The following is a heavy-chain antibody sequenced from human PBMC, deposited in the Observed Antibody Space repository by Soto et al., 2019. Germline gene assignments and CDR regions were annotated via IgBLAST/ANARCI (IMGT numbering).Heavy chain of an antibody. CDR3: ARDRVYCSGGSCYPGNAFDI. D-gene: IGHD2-15*01. J-gene: IGHJ3*02. CDR1: GGTFSSYA. Sequence: ASVKVSCKASGGTFSSYAISWVRQAPGQGLEWMGGIIPIFGTANYAQKFQGRVTITADESTSTAYMELSSLRSEDTAVYYCARDRVYCSGGSCYPGNAFDIWGRGTMVTVSS. V-gene: IGHV1-69*13. CDR2: IIPIFGTA.